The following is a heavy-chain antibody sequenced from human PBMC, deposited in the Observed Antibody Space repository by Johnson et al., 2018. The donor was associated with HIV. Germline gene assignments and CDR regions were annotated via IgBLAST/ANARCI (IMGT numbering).Heavy chain of an antibody. CDR2: IRWDGAVT. CDR1: GFKFDDCA. D-gene: IGHD6-13*01. V-gene: IGHV3-43D*03. J-gene: IGHJ3*02. CDR3: AKGYSSTWHDAFNI. Sequence: VQLVESGGGLVQPGGSLRLSCAASGFKFDDCAMHWVRQAPGNGLEWVSLIRWDGAVTHYVDSVKGRFTISRDNSRNSLYLEMNSLRAEDTALYYCAKGYSSTWHDAFNIWGQGTMVTVSS.